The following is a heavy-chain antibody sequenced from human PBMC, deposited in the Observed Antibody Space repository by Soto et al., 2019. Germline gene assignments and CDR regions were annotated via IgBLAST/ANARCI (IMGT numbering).Heavy chain of an antibody. V-gene: IGHV3-53*01. J-gene: IGHJ4*02. CDR3: ARGKSRDAYNPLGY. CDR2: IYTAGPT. D-gene: IGHD1-1*01. Sequence: GESLILSCAASGFTVSNYYMSWVRPAPGRGLQWVSVIYTAGPTYYADSVKGRFTISRDESKNTLYFQMDNLRAEDTATYYCARGKSRDAYNPLGYWGPGTLVTVSS. CDR1: GFTVSNYY.